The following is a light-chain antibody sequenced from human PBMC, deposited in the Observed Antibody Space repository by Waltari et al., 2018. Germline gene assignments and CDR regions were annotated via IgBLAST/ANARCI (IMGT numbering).Light chain of an antibody. J-gene: IGKJ2*01. Sequence: DIQMTQSPSTLSASVGDRVTITCRASQSISSRLAWYQQKAGRAPELLIYKASILDSGVPSRFSGRGSGTEFTLTISSLQPDDFTTYYCQQYNAYPYTFGQGTKLEIK. CDR3: QQYNAYPYT. V-gene: IGKV1-5*03. CDR1: QSISSR. CDR2: KAS.